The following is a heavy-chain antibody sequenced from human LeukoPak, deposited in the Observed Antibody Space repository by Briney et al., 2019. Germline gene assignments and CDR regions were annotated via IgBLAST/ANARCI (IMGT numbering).Heavy chain of an antibody. CDR1: GFTFGDYA. CDR2: IRRKAYGGTT. D-gene: IGHD3-10*01. Sequence: PGGSLRLPCTASGFTFGDYAISWVRQAPGKGLEWVGFIRRKAYGGTTEYAASVKGRFTISRDDSKSIAYLQLNSLKTEDTAVYYCTSSFGQLSFFDYWGQGTLVTVSS. J-gene: IGHJ4*02. CDR3: TSSFGQLSFFDY. V-gene: IGHV3-49*04.